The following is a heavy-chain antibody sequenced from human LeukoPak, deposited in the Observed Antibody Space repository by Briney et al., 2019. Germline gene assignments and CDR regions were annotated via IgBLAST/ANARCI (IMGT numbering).Heavy chain of an antibody. Sequence: PGGSLRLSCAASGFTFSSHWMSWVRQAPGKGLEWVANIKQDGSEKYYVDSVKGRFTISRDNAKNSLYLQMNSLRAEDTAVYYCARGIGYCSGGSCYPLDYWGQGTLVTVSS. D-gene: IGHD2-15*01. CDR2: IKQDGSEK. V-gene: IGHV3-7*03. CDR1: GFTFSSHW. CDR3: ARGIGYCSGGSCYPLDY. J-gene: IGHJ4*02.